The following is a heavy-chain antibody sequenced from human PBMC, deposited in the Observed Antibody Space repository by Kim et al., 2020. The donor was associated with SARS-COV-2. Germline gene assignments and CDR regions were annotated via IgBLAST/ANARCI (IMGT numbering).Heavy chain of an antibody. CDR3: ARDQLTYSSSYNWFDP. V-gene: IGHV1-46*01. D-gene: IGHD6-6*01. Sequence: ASVKVSCKASGYTFTSYYMHWVRQAPGQGLEWMGIINPSGGSTSYAQKFQGRVTMTRDTSTSTVYMELSSLRSEDTAVYYCARDQLTYSSSYNWFDPWGQGTLVTVSS. J-gene: IGHJ5*02. CDR1: GYTFTSYY. CDR2: INPSGGST.